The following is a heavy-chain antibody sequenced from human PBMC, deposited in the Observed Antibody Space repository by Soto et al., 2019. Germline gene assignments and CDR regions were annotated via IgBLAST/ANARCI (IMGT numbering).Heavy chain of an antibody. D-gene: IGHD3-22*01. Sequence: ASVKVSCKASGYTFTGYYMHWVRQAPGQGLEWMGWINPNSGGTNYAQKFQGWVTMTRDTSISTAYMELSRLRSDDTAVYYCARDLRYYDSSGLLDYRGQGTLVTVSS. CDR1: GYTFTGYY. J-gene: IGHJ4*02. CDR2: INPNSGGT. V-gene: IGHV1-2*04. CDR3: ARDLRYYDSSGLLDY.